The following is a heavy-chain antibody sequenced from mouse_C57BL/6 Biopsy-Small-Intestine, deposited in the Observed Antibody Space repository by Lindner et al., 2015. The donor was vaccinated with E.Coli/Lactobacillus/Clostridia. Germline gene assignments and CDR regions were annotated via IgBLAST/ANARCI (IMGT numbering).Heavy chain of an antibody. J-gene: IGHJ2*01. Sequence: VQLQESGGGLVKPGGSLKLSCTASGFIFGDHGMHWVRQAPEKGLEWVAYISGSSSTIFYADVLKGRFTISRDNAKNTLFLQMTSLRSEDTAIYYCARNCYGSGCDYWGQGTTLTVSS. CDR3: ARNCYGSGCDY. V-gene: IGHV5-17*01. CDR1: GFIFGDHG. CDR2: ISGSSSTI. D-gene: IGHD1-1*01.